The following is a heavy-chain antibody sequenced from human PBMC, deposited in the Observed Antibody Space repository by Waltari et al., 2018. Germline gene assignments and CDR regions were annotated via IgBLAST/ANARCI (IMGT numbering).Heavy chain of an antibody. CDR1: GGSFSGYY. V-gene: IGHV4-34*01. D-gene: IGHD6-13*01. CDR2: INHSGST. Sequence: QVQLQQWGAGLLKPSETLSLICAVYGGSFSGYYWSWIRQPPGKGLEWIGEINHSGSTNYNPSLKSRVTISVDTSKNQFSLKLSSVTAADTAVYYCARSPPRRQSSSWYYFDYWGQGTLVTVSS. CDR3: ARSPPRRQSSSWYYFDY. J-gene: IGHJ4*02.